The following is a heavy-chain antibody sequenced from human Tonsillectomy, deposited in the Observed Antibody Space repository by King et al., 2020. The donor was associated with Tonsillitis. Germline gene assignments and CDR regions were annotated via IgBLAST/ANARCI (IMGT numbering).Heavy chain of an antibody. V-gene: IGHV4-59*01. CDR1: GGSISSYY. CDR3: ARLRAVVEGPAFDL. J-gene: IGHJ3*01. Sequence: QLQESGPGLVKASETLSLTCTVSGGSISSYYWSWIRQPPGKGLEWIGYIYYSESPNYNPSLKSRVTISVDTSKKQLSLRLNSVTAADTAVYYCARLRAVVEGPAFDLWGPGTVVTVSS. CDR2: IYYSESP. D-gene: IGHD2-15*01.